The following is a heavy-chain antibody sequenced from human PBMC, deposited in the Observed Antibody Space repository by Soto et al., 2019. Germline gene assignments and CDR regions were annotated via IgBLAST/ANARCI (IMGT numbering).Heavy chain of an antibody. V-gene: IGHV1-18*01. J-gene: IGHJ4*02. CDR3: ARTRMGVTPLYFDL. CDR2: ISTYKGNS. CDR1: DYTFTNYG. Sequence: ASVKVSCKASDYTFTNYGLSWVRQAPGQGLEWMGWISTYKGNSNSAQKFQGRLIMTTDTSKRTGYMELRNLRSDDTAIYYCARTRMGVTPLYFDLWGQGTPVTVSS. D-gene: IGHD1-26*01.